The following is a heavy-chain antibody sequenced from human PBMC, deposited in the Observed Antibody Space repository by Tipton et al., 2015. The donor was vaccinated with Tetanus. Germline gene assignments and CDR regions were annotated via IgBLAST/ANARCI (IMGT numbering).Heavy chain of an antibody. D-gene: IGHD6-19*01. Sequence: SLRLSCAASGFTFSSYWMHWVRQTPGKGLMWVSRVSGDGSSPSYVSSVKGRFTISRNSAKNTVYLQMSGLRVEDTAVYYCARARVVAGTGGFHPWGQGTLVTVSS. CDR2: VSGDGSSP. CDR1: GFTFSSYW. V-gene: IGHV3-74*01. J-gene: IGHJ5*02. CDR3: ARARVVAGTGGFHP.